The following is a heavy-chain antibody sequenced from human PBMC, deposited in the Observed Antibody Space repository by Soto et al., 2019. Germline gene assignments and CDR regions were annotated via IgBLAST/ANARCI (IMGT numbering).Heavy chain of an antibody. D-gene: IGHD3-10*02. CDR1: GFNFPGYS. V-gene: IGHV3-21*04. CDR3: ARDQSQGQMLLPYFDY. Sequence: GSLILCCSASGFNFPGYSMNWVLQAPGKGLEWVASISSGSHYIYYADSVRGRFTISRDNAGDSLYLQMNSLRAGDTAVYFCARDQSQGQMLLPYFDYWGQGTMVTVSS. J-gene: IGHJ4*02. CDR2: ISSGSHYI.